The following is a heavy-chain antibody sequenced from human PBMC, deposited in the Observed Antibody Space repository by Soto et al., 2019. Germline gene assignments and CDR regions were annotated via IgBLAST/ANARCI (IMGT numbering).Heavy chain of an antibody. CDR1: GFTFSDYG. Sequence: QVQLVESGGGVVQPGRSLRLSCAASGFTFSDYGMHWVRQPPGKGLEWLAVIWYDGMNKYYTDSVKGRFTISRDNAKNTLYLQMNSLRAEDTAVYYCARDTAGNFDYWGQGTLVTVSS. CDR3: ARDTAGNFDY. D-gene: IGHD2-8*02. CDR2: IWYDGMNK. V-gene: IGHV3-33*01. J-gene: IGHJ4*02.